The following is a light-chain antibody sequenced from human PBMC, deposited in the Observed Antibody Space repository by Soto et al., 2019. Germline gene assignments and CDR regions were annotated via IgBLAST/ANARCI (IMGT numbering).Light chain of an antibody. V-gene: IGKV3-11*01. CDR2: DAS. Sequence: EIVLTQSPATLSLSPGERATLSCRATQSVSTYLGWYQQKPGQAPRLLIYDASNRATGIPARFSGSGSGTDFTLTISSLEPEDFAVYYCQQRVNWPPGTFGQGTKVEIK. J-gene: IGKJ1*01. CDR1: QSVSTY. CDR3: QQRVNWPPGT.